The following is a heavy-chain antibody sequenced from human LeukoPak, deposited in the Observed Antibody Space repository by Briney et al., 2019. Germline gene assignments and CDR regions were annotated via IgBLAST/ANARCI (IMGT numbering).Heavy chain of an antibody. Sequence: GGSLRLSCAASGFTFSSYAMSRVRQAPGKGLEWVSAISGSGGSTYYADSVKGRFTISRDNSKNTLYLQMNSLRAEDTAVYYCAKSTGRFLEWLTPNNYYYYGMDVWGQGTTVTVSS. CDR2: ISGSGGST. J-gene: IGHJ6*02. CDR3: AKSTGRFLEWLTPNNYYYYGMDV. V-gene: IGHV3-23*01. CDR1: GFTFSSYA. D-gene: IGHD3-3*01.